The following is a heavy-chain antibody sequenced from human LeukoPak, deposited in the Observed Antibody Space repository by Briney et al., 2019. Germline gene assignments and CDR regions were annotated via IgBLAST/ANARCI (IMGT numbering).Heavy chain of an antibody. Sequence: SETLSLTCAVSGGSISSSNWWSWVRQPPGKGLEWIGEIYHSGSTNYNPSLKSRVTISVDKSKNQFSLKLSSVTAADTAVYYCARTGTYSYGHWYFDLWGRGTLVTVSS. D-gene: IGHD5-18*01. CDR3: ARTGTYSYGHWYFDL. V-gene: IGHV4-4*02. J-gene: IGHJ2*01. CDR1: GGSISSSNW. CDR2: IYHSGST.